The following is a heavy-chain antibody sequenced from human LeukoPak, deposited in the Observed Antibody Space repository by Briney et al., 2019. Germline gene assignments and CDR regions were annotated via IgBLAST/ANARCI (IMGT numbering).Heavy chain of an antibody. V-gene: IGHV1-2*02. Sequence: ASVKVSCKASGYTFTGYYTHWVRQAPGQGLEWMGWINPNSGGTNYAQKFQGRVTMTRDTSISTAYMELSRLRSDDTAVYYCARSLLCSSTSCYGNYYFDYWGQGTLVTVSS. J-gene: IGHJ4*02. CDR3: ARSLLCSSTSCYGNYYFDY. D-gene: IGHD2-2*01. CDR1: GYTFTGYY. CDR2: INPNSGGT.